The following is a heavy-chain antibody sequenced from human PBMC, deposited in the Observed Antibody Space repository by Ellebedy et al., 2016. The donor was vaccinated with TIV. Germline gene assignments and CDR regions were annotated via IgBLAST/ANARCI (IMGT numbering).Heavy chain of an antibody. CDR1: GFSFSRYV. D-gene: IGHD3-10*01. Sequence: PGGSLRLSCAASGFSFSRYVMGWVRRTPGKGLEGVSGLYGSGRGIFYSDSVKGRFTISRDKSKNTLYLQMNSLRAEDTGIYYCAKDSGKYGWNSEYWGQGTQVTVSS. CDR2: LYGSGRGI. CDR3: AKDSGKYGWNSEY. J-gene: IGHJ4*02. V-gene: IGHV3-23*01.